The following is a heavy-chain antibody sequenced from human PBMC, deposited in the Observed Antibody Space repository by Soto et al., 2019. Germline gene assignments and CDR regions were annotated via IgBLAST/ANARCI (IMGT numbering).Heavy chain of an antibody. CDR3: ARVSQQWLAEQIKGE. CDR2: IIPIFGTA. D-gene: IGHD6-19*01. CDR1: GVTFSSYA. Sequence: SVKVSCKASGVTFSSYAISWVRQAPGQGLEWMGGIIPIFGTANYAQKFQGRVTITADESTSTAYMELSSLISEDTAVYYCARVSQQWLAEQIKGEWGQGTLVTISS. J-gene: IGHJ1*01. V-gene: IGHV1-69*13.